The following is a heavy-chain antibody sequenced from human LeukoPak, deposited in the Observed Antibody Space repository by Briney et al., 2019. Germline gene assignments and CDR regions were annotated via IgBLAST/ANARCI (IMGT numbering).Heavy chain of an antibody. D-gene: IGHD2-2*01. Sequence: GESLKISCKGSGYSFTSYWIGWVRQMPGKGLEWMGIIYPGDSDSRYSPAFEGQVTISDDKSISTAYLKWSSLKASDTAMYCCARHGSTSYPPLFWGQGILVTVS. CDR3: ARHGSTSYPPLF. CDR1: GYSFTSYW. J-gene: IGHJ4*02. V-gene: IGHV5-51*01. CDR2: IYPGDSDS.